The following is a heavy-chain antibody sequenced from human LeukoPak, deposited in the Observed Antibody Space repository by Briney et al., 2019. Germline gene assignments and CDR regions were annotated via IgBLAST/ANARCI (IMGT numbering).Heavy chain of an antibody. J-gene: IGHJ3*01. D-gene: IGHD3-22*01. Sequence: ASVKVPCKASGYTLTNYNISWVRQAPGQGVEWMGWISAYNGNTNNTQNIQGRVTMTTDTYTRVDHIELRRLSSDDTAVYYCARDYYDRSRGHAFDLGGKGTMVIVSS. CDR3: ARDYYDRSRGHAFDL. V-gene: IGHV1-18*01. CDR1: GYTLTNYN. CDR2: ISAYNGNT.